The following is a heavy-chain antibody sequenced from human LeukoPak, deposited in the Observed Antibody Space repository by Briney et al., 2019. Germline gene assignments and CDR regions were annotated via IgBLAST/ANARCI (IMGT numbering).Heavy chain of an antibody. Sequence: ASVKVSCKASGGTFSSYTISWVRQAPGQGLEWMGRIIPIFGIANYAQKFQGRVTITADKSTSTAYMELSSLRSEDTAVYYCARGPPTIFGVVTFDYWGQGTLVTVSS. CDR2: IIPIFGIA. CDR1: GGTFSSYT. CDR3: ARGPPTIFGVVTFDY. J-gene: IGHJ4*02. V-gene: IGHV1-69*02. D-gene: IGHD3-3*01.